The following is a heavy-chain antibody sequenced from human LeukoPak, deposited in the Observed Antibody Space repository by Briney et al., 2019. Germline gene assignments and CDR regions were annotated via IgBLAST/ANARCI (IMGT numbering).Heavy chain of an antibody. CDR3: VRGPYGSSISNWFDP. CDR1: GGSISTYY. D-gene: IGHD3-10*01. CDR2: IYYNGDT. J-gene: IGHJ5*02. Sequence: SETLSLTCTVPGGSISTYYWSWIRQTPGKGLEWIGYIYYNGDTHYNPSLNSRLSMSVDTPNKQFSLNLRSVTAADTAVYYCVRGPYGSSISNWFDPWGQGLLVTVSS. V-gene: IGHV4-59*01.